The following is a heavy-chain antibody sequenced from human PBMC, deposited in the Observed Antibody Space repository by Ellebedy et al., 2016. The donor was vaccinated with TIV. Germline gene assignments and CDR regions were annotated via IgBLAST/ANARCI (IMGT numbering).Heavy chain of an antibody. Sequence: PGGSLRLSCAASGFTFSSYAMNWIRQAPGKGLEWVSVISGGGETTSYAQSVKGRFTISREKSKNTLYLQMNNLRDEDTAVYYCARATLRIWGAYDIWGQGTMVTISS. CDR2: ISGGGETT. J-gene: IGHJ3*02. CDR1: GFTFSSYA. D-gene: IGHD3-16*01. V-gene: IGHV3-23*01. CDR3: ARATLRIWGAYDI.